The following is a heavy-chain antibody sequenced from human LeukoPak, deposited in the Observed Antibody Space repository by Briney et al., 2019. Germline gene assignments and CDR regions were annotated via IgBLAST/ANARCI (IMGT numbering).Heavy chain of an antibody. J-gene: IGHJ4*02. D-gene: IGHD1-26*01. CDR1: AFTFSDYS. CDR2: ISGRSSTI. V-gene: IGHV3-48*01. CDR3: AGDRLTSGSYFFDY. Sequence: PGGSLRLSCAASAFTFSDYSMNWVRQAPGKGLEWLSYISGRSSTIYYADSVRGRFTISRDNAKNSMYLQMNSLRAEDTAVYYCAGDRLTSGSYFFDYWGQGTLVTVSS.